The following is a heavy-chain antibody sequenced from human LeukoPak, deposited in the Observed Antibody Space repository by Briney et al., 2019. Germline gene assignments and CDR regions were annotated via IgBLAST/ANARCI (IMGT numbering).Heavy chain of an antibody. CDR3: VTHRSASSHDY. J-gene: IGHJ4*02. CDR1: GGSISSYY. V-gene: IGHV4-59*08. D-gene: IGHD3-3*01. Sequence: SETLSLTCTVSGGSISSYYWSWIRQPPGKGLEWIGEINHSGSTNYNPSLKSRVTISVDTSKNQFSLDLYSVTAADTALYYCVTHRSASSHDYWGRGTLVTVSS. CDR2: INHSGST.